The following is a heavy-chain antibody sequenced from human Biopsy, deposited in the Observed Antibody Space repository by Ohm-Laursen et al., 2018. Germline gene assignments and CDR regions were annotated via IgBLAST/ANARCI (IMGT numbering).Heavy chain of an antibody. CDR3: AVDADGYYTEFDY. Sequence: ASVKVSCNASGGPSSNYAFSWVRQAPGQGLEWVGRIVPILGHLNYAQRFQGRVSITADKSTTYVYMELSRLTSGDTAVYYCAVDADGYYTEFDYWGPGTLVTVSS. CDR1: GGPSSNYA. CDR2: IVPILGHL. J-gene: IGHJ4*02. V-gene: IGHV1-69*04. D-gene: IGHD3-3*01.